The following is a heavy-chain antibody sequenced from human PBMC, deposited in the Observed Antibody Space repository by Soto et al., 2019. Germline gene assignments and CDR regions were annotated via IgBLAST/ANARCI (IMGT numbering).Heavy chain of an antibody. CDR2: IYFSGIT. D-gene: IGHD3-10*01. CDR3: ARQIRGSGSYWDYYYYYGMDV. CDR1: GVSISNTTYY. J-gene: IGHJ6*02. V-gene: IGHV4-39*01. Sequence: SETLSLTCSVSGVSISNTTYYWGWIRQPPGKGLEWIGSIYFSGITSYNPSLKSRVTISIDTSKNHFSLKLNSMTAADTAVYYCARQIRGSGSYWDYYYYYGMDVWGQGTTVTVSS.